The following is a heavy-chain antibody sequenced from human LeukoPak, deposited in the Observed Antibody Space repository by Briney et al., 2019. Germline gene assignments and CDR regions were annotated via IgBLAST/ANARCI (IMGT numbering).Heavy chain of an antibody. D-gene: IGHD2-2*01. CDR3: AKSWHIVVVPAAFSDY. Sequence: GGSLRLSCAASGFTFSSYGMHWVRQAPGKGLEWVAFIRYDGSNKYYADSVKGRFTISRDNSKNTLYLQMNSLRAEDTAVYYCAKSWHIVVVPAAFSDYWGQGTLVTVSS. CDR1: GFTFSSYG. CDR2: IRYDGSNK. V-gene: IGHV3-30*02. J-gene: IGHJ4*02.